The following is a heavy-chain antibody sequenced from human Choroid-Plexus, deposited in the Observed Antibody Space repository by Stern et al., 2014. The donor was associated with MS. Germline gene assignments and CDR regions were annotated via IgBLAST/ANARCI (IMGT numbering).Heavy chain of an antibody. D-gene: IGHD2/OR15-2a*01. CDR1: GFTFGSCA. Sequence: VQLVESGGGVVHPGRPLRLSCVASGFTFGSCAMHWVRQAPGKGLAWVAGVSYDGSNKYYADSVKGRFTISRDNSQNTLYMQMSSLRPEDTAVYYCAKDRHYLTYFFDHWGQGSLVTVSS. J-gene: IGHJ5*02. CDR3: AKDRHYLTYFFDH. CDR2: VSYDGSNK. V-gene: IGHV3-30*18.